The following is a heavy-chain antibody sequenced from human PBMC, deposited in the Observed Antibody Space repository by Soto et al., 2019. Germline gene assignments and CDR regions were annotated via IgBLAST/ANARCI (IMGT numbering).Heavy chain of an antibody. CDR3: ARAGDGYVVAAAALYNYFYCLDV. J-gene: IGHJ6*02. V-gene: IGHV4-34*01. Sequence: QVQLQEWGAGLLKPSETLSLTCAVYGGSFSGYYWSWIRQPPGKGLEWIGEVNHSGSTNYNPSLKSRVTMSVDTTKNQFSLKLSSVTAEDTAVYYCARAGDGYVVAAAALYNYFYCLDVLGQGTTVTVSS. CDR1: GGSFSGYY. D-gene: IGHD2-2*01. CDR2: VNHSGST.